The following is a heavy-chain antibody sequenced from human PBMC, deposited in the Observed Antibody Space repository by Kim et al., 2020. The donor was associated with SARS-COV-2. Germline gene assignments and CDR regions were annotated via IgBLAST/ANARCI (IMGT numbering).Heavy chain of an antibody. J-gene: IGHJ4*02. V-gene: IGHV1-3*01. CDR3: ARDPDSSGWHRFDY. Sequence: ASVKVSCKASGYTFTSYAMHWVRQAPGQRLEWMGWINAGNGNTKYSQKFQGRVTITRDTSASTAYMELSSLRSEDTAVYYCARDPDSSGWHRFDYWGQGTLVTVSS. D-gene: IGHD6-19*01. CDR1: GYTFTSYA. CDR2: INAGNGNT.